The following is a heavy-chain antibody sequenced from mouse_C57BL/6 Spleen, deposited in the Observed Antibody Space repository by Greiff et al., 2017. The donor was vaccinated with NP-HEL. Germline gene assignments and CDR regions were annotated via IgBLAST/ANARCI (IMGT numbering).Heavy chain of an antibody. Sequence: EVQLVESGGGLVQPKGSLKLSCAASGFSFNTYAMNWVRQAPGKGLEWVARIRSKSNNYATYYADSVKDRFTISRDDSESILYLQMNNLKTEDTAMYYCVSPYDYDAWLAYWGQGTLVTVSA. CDR3: VSPYDYDAWLAY. CDR1: GFSFNTYA. J-gene: IGHJ3*01. D-gene: IGHD2-4*01. V-gene: IGHV10-1*01. CDR2: IRSKSNNYAT.